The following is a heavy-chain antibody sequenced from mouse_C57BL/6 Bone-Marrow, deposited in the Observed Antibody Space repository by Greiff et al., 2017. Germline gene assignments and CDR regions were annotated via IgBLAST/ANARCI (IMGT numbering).Heavy chain of an antibody. J-gene: IGHJ1*03. CDR1: EYEFPSHD. V-gene: IGHV5-2*01. Sequence: DVMLVESGGGLVQPGESLKLSCESNEYEFPSHDMSWVRKTPEKRLELVAAINSDGGSTYYPDTMERRFIISRDNTKKTLYLQMSSLRSEDTALYYCSRHYYEYDHGGYWYFDVWGTGTTVTVSS. CDR3: SRHYYEYDHGGYWYFDV. D-gene: IGHD2-4*01. CDR2: INSDGGST.